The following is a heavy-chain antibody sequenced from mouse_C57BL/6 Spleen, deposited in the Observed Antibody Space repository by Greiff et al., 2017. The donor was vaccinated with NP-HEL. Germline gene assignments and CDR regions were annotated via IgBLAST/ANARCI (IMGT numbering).Heavy chain of an antibody. Sequence: EVKLMESGPELVKPGASVKISCKASGYSFTGYYMNWVKQSPEKSLEWIGEINPSTGGTTYNQKFKAKATLTVDKSSSTAYMQLKSLTSEDSAVYYCARVYYGNYDAMDYWGQGTSVTVSS. CDR3: ARVYYGNYDAMDY. V-gene: IGHV1-42*01. CDR1: GYSFTGYY. J-gene: IGHJ4*01. CDR2: INPSTGGT. D-gene: IGHD2-1*01.